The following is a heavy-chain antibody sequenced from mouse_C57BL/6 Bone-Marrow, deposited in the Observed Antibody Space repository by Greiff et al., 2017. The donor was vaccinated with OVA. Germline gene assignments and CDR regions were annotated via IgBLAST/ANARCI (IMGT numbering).Heavy chain of an antibody. V-gene: IGHV1-75*01. Sequence: QVQLQQSGPELVKPGASVKISCKASGYTFTDYYMNWVKQRPGQGLEWIGGIFPGSGSTYYNEKFKGKATLTVDTSSSTAYMLLSSLTSEDSAVYFVSRGEWLLWGDFGVWGTGATVTVS. CDR1: GYTFTDYY. D-gene: IGHD2-3*01. J-gene: IGHJ1*03. CDR3: SRGEWLLWGDFGV. CDR2: IFPGSGST.